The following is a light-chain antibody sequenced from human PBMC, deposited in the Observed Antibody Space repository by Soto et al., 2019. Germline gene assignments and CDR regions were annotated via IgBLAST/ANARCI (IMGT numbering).Light chain of an antibody. J-gene: IGLJ1*01. CDR1: SSDVGASNY. CDR3: ASYTIISTPLYV. Sequence: QSALTQPASVSGSPGQSITISCTGTSSDVGASNYGSWYQQYPGMAPKLMIYDVSNRPSGVSNRFSGSKSGNKASLTISGLQAEDEADYYCASYTIISTPLYVFGTGTKLTVL. CDR2: DVS. V-gene: IGLV2-14*01.